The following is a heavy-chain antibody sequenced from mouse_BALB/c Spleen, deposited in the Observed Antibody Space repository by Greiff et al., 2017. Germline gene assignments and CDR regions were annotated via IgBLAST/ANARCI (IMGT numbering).Heavy chain of an antibody. CDR3: TRWDDGYAWFAY. D-gene: IGHD2-3*01. J-gene: IGHJ3*01. V-gene: IGHV1S81*02. Sequence: VQLQQPGAELVKPGASVKLSCKASGYTFTSYYMYWVKQRPGQGLEWIGGINPSNGGTNFNEKFKSKATLTVDKSSSTAYMQLSSLTSEDSAVYYCTRWDDGYAWFAYWGQGTLVTVSA. CDR1: GYTFTSYY. CDR2: INPSNGGT.